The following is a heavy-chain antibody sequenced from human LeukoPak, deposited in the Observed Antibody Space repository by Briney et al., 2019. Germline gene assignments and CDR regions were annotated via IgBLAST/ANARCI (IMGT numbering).Heavy chain of an antibody. CDR1: GGSISSYY. D-gene: IGHD3-10*01. V-gene: IGHV4-59*01. CDR3: ARSREASQWFGELLEAFDI. Sequence: SETLSLTCTVSGGSISSYYWSWIRQPPGKGLEWIGYIYYSGSTNSNPSLKSRVTISVDTSKNQFSLKLSSVTAADTAVYYCARSREASQWFGELLEAFDIWGQGTMVTVSS. CDR2: IYYSGST. J-gene: IGHJ3*02.